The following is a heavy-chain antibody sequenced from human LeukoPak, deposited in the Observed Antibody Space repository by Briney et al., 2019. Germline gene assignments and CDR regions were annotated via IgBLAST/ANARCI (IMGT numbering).Heavy chain of an antibody. J-gene: IGHJ4*02. CDR3: ARVGYCTNGVCYLGY. V-gene: IGHV3-21*05. Sequence: GGSLRLSCAASGFTFSSYSMNWVRQAPGKGLEWVSYISSSSSYIYYADSVKGRFTISRDNAKNSLYLQMNSLRAEDTAVYYCARVGYCTNGVCYLGYWGQGTLVTVSS. D-gene: IGHD2-8*01. CDR1: GFTFSSYS. CDR2: ISSSSSYI.